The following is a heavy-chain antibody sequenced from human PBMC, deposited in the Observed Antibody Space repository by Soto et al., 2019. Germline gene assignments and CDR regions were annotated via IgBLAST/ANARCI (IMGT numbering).Heavy chain of an antibody. CDR1: GYTFSNYG. CDR2: ISGYNGNT. V-gene: IGHV1-18*01. J-gene: IGHJ6*02. D-gene: IGHD5-18*01. Sequence: ASVKVSCKASGYTFSNYGISWVRQGPGQGLEWMGWISGYNGNTHYEEKVQDRIKMTTDTSTSTTYLELRSLRSDDTAVYFRARDPGFGFGYSYAFAMDVWGQGTTVTVSS. CDR3: ARDPGFGFGYSYAFAMDV.